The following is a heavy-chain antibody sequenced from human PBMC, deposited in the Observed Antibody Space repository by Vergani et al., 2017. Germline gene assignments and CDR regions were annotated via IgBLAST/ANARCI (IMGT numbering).Heavy chain of an antibody. CDR1: GGSISSGDHC. J-gene: IGHJ6*03. CDR2: ICYSGTT. CDR3: ARVGRQVPAATHFYYVDG. D-gene: IGHD2-2*01. V-gene: IGHV4-31*11. Sequence: QVQLQESGPGVVKPSQTLSLTCAVSGGSISSGDHCWTWIRQRPGKGLEWIGYICYSGTTYDNPSLRSRLTISVDTSQNQFSLKLRSVTAADTAVYYCARVGRQVPAATHFYYVDGWGKGATVGVSS.